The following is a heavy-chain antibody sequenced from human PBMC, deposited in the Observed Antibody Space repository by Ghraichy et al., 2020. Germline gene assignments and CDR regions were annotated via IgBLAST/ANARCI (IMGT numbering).Heavy chain of an antibody. D-gene: IGHD1-26*01. Sequence: GGSLRLSCAASGFTFSNCAMSWVRQAPGKGLEWVSAISGSGGSTYYTDSVKGRFTISRDNSKNTLYLQMNSLRAEDTAVYYCAKEEGWVAATFDQTDRGDAFDVWGQGTMVTVSS. CDR3: AKEEGWVAATFDQTDRGDAFDV. CDR1: GFTFSNCA. CDR2: ISGSGGST. V-gene: IGHV3-23*01. J-gene: IGHJ3*01.